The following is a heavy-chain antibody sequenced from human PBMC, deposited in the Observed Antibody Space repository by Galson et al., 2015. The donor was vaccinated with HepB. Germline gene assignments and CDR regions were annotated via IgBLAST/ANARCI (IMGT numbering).Heavy chain of an antibody. J-gene: IGHJ6*03. V-gene: IGHV3-69-1*01. CDR2: ISSSGTV. CDR1: GFFFSDYN. D-gene: IGHD3-3*01. Sequence: SLRLSCAASGFFFSDYNMNWVRQAPGKGLEWVSSISSSGTVYYADSLKGRSTISRDNAKNSLDLQVNSLRAEDTAVYYCARDLFAVSPPPMNYMDVWGTGTTVTVSS. CDR3: ARDLFAVSPPPMNYMDV.